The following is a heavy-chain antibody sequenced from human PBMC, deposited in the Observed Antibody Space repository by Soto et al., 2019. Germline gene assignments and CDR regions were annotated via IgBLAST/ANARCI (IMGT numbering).Heavy chain of an antibody. V-gene: IGHV3-30*03. CDR2: ISYDGSNK. Sequence: QVQLVESGGGVVQPGRSLSLSCAASGFTFSHYGIHWVRQAPGKGLEWLAVISYDGSNKHYADSVKGRFTVSRDNSKTTLYLQMNSLGAEDTAGYFCASYSGKYQGPIDYWGQGTLVTGSS. CDR3: ASYSGKYQGPIDY. D-gene: IGHD1-26*01. CDR1: GFTFSHYG. J-gene: IGHJ4*02.